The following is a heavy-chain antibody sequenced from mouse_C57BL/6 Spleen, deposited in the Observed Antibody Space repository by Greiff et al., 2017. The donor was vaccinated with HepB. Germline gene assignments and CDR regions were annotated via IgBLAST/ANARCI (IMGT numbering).Heavy chain of an antibody. Sequence: VQLQQSGAELVRPGASVKLSCKASGYTFTDYYINWVKQRPGQGLEWIARIYPGSGNTYYNEKFKGKATLTAEKSSSTAYMQLSSLTSEDFSVYICARSGASITTVVTPYFDYGGQGTTLAVSS. V-gene: IGHV1-76*01. CDR3: ARSGASITTVVTPYFDY. D-gene: IGHD1-1*01. CDR1: GYTFTDYY. J-gene: IGHJ2*01. CDR2: IYPGSGNT.